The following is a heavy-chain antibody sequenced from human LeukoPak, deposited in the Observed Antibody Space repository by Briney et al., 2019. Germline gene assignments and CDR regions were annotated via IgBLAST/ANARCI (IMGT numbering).Heavy chain of an antibody. Sequence: SGGSLRLSCAASGFTFSSFGMHWVRQAPGKGLEWVAVISSDGVNKYSADSVKGRFTISRDNSKNTLYLQMNSLRAADTAVYYCAKGQNYYDGSGYYSTDYWSQGTPVTVSS. CDR3: AKGQNYYDGSGYYSTDY. V-gene: IGHV3-30*18. D-gene: IGHD3-22*01. J-gene: IGHJ4*02. CDR1: GFTFSSFG. CDR2: ISSDGVNK.